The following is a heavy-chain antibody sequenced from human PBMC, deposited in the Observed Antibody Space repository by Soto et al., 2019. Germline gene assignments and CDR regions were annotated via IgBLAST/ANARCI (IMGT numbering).Heavy chain of an antibody. CDR2: ISGYNGNT. V-gene: IGHV1-18*01. CDR3: ARDRGSSWLRRYNMDV. J-gene: IGHJ6*02. D-gene: IGHD6-13*01. Sequence: QVQLVQSGAEVKKPGASVKVSCKASGYTFTSYGITWVRQAPGQGLEWMGWISGYNGNTNYAQKLQGRVTMTTDTYASTVYIELRNLTSDDTAVYNCARDRGSSWLRRYNMDVWGQGTTVTVSS. CDR1: GYTFTSYG.